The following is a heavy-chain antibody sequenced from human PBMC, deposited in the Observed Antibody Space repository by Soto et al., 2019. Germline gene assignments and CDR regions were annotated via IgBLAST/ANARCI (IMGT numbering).Heavy chain of an antibody. CDR1: GYTFTSYA. CDR2: INAGNGNT. J-gene: IGHJ5*02. Sequence: QVQLVQSGAEVKKPGASVKVSCKASGYTFTSYAMHWVRQAPGQRLEWMGWINAGNGNTKYSQKFQGRVTITRDTSASTAYMELSSLRSEDTAVYYCAILRIAAAACWFDPWGQGTLVTVSS. D-gene: IGHD6-13*01. CDR3: AILRIAAAACWFDP. V-gene: IGHV1-3*01.